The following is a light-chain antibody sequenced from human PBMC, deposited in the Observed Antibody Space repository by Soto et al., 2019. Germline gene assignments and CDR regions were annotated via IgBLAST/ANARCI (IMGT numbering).Light chain of an antibody. V-gene: IGKV1-39*01. J-gene: IGKJ1*01. CDR2: AAA. Sequence: DIQMTQSPSSLSASVGDRVTITCRASQSISSYLNWYQQKPGKAHQXLMFAAASLQSGFPSRFSGSGSGTDLTLTINGLQPEDFETYYCQQSYGTQWTFGQGTKVDIK. CDR3: QQSYGTQWT. CDR1: QSISSY.